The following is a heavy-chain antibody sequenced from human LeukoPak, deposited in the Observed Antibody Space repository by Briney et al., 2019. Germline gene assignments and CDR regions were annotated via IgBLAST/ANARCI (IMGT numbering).Heavy chain of an antibody. J-gene: IGHJ6*03. D-gene: IGHD2-2*02. CDR2: MYYSETI. V-gene: IGHV4-59*13. Sequence: SETLSLTCSVWGGSISTYYGTWIRQPPGKALQWIGFMYYSETIDYNPSLKSRVTISVDTSKNQFSLKLSSVTAADTAVYYCARVSYCNTTSCNIYYNYMDVWGKGTTVTVSS. CDR1: GGSISTYY. CDR3: ARVSYCNTTSCNIYYNYMDV.